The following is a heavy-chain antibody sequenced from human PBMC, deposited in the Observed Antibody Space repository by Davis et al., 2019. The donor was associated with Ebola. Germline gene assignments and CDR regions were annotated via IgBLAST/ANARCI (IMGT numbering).Heavy chain of an antibody. CDR3: ARDPSSDNLHWYYYMDV. V-gene: IGHV3-23*01. Sequence: GESLKISCAASGFTFSSYAMSWVRQAPGKGLEWVSAISGSGGSTYYADSVKGRFTISRDNSKNTLYLQMNSLRAEDTAVYYCARDPSSDNLHWYYYMDVWGKGTTVTVSS. CDR1: GFTFSSYA. D-gene: IGHD1-1*01. CDR2: ISGSGGST. J-gene: IGHJ6*03.